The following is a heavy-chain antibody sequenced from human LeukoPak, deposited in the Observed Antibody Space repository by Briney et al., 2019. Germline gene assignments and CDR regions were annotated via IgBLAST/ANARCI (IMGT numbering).Heavy chain of an antibody. CDR1: GYSISSGYY. CDR3: VRDLIDRANFGWYFDL. CDR2: IYHSGST. J-gene: IGHJ2*01. V-gene: IGHV4-38-2*02. Sequence: PSETLSLTCTVSGYSISSGYYWGWIRQPPGKGLEWIGSIYHSGSTYYNPSLKSRVTISVDTSKNQFSLKLSSVTAADTAVYYCVRDLIDRANFGWYFDLWGRGTLVTVSS. D-gene: IGHD4/OR15-4a*01.